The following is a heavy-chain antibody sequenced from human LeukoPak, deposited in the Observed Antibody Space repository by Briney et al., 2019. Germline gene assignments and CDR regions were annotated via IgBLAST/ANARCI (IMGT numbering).Heavy chain of an antibody. Sequence: ASVKVSCKASGGTFSSYAISWVRQAPGQGLEWMGGIIPIFGTANYAQKFQGRVTITADESTSTAYMELRSLRSDDTAVYYCARDRGATVTTDLGYWGQGTLVTVSS. J-gene: IGHJ4*02. V-gene: IGHV1-69*13. CDR3: ARDRGATVTTDLGY. CDR1: GGTFSSYA. D-gene: IGHD4-11*01. CDR2: IIPIFGTA.